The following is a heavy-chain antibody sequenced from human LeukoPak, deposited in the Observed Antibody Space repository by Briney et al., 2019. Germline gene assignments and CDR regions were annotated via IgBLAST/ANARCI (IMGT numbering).Heavy chain of an antibody. CDR1: GFRFSHYG. CDR3: AELGITMIGGV. D-gene: IGHD3-10*02. Sequence: GGSLRLSCEGFGFRFSHYGMNWVRQAPGKGLEWVSVIYSGGSTYYADSVKGRFTISRDNSKNTLYLQMNSLRAEDTAVYYCAELGITMIGGVWGKGTTVTISS. J-gene: IGHJ6*04. V-gene: IGHV3-66*01. CDR2: IYSGGST.